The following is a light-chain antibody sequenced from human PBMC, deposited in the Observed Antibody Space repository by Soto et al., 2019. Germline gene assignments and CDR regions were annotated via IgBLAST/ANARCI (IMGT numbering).Light chain of an antibody. V-gene: IGKV3-15*01. CDR2: GAS. J-gene: IGKJ1*01. CDR1: QSVSSN. Sequence: IVMTQSPATLSVSPWERATLSCRASQSVSSNLAWYQQKPGQAPRLLIYGASTRATGIPARFSGSGSGTEFTLTISSLQSEDFAVYYCQQYNNWLTWTFGQGTKVDIK. CDR3: QQYNNWLTWT.